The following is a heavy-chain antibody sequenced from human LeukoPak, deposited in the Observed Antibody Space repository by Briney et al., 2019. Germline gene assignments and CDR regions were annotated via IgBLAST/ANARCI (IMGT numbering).Heavy chain of an antibody. V-gene: IGHV1-69*06. D-gene: IGHD3-22*01. CDR1: GYTFTSYG. CDR3: ARARLVVVDLFDY. CDR2: IIPIFCTA. J-gene: IGHJ4*02. Sequence: SVKVSCKASGYTFTSYGISWVRQAPGQGLEWMGGIIPIFCTANYAQKFQGRVTITADKSTSTAYMELSSLRSEDTAVYYCARARLVVVDLFDYWGQGTLVTVSS.